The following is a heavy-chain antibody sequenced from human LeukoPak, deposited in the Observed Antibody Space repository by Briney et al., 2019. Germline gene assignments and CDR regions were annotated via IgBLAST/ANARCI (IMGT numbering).Heavy chain of an antibody. J-gene: IGHJ4*02. CDR1: GFTFRSYA. D-gene: IGHD2-21*02. V-gene: IGHV3-23*01. CDR3: AKDLPTKCRGDCPSDY. Sequence: GGSLRLSCAASGFTFRSYAMNWVRQAPGKGLEWVSGISDSGGRTYYAESVKGRFAISRDNSKNTLYLQMNSLRVEDTAVYYCAKDLPTKCRGDCPSDYWGQGTLVTVSS. CDR2: ISDSGGRT.